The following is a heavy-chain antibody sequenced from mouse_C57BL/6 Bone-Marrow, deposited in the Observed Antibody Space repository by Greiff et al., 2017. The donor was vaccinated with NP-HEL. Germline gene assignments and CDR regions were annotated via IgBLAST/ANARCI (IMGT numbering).Heavy chain of an antibody. CDR1: GYTFTSYW. V-gene: IGHV1-64*01. D-gene: IGHD2-1*01. J-gene: IGHJ3*01. Sequence: QVQLQQPGAELVKPGASVKLSCKASGYTFTSYWMHWVKQRPGQGLEWIGMIHPNSGSTNYNEKFKSKATLTVDKSSSTAYMQLSSLTSEDSAVYDCARGLYPTGFAYWGQGTLVTVSA. CDR2: IHPNSGST. CDR3: ARGLYPTGFAY.